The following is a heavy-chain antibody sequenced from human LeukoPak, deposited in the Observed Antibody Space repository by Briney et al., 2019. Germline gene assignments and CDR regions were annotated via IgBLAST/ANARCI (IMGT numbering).Heavy chain of an antibody. Sequence: GGSLRLSCGDSGFXFSSYAMSWVRQAPGKGLKWVSLISTSGRTHYADSLLCRLNIYRENSKNTLSMHINSQRAEEKAVSYCGRDLDSSGYYHVVDSWGQGALVTVYS. J-gene: IGHJ4*02. V-gene: IGHV3-23*01. D-gene: IGHD3-22*01. CDR1: GFXFSSYA. CDR2: ISTSGRT. CDR3: GRDLDSSGYYHVVDS.